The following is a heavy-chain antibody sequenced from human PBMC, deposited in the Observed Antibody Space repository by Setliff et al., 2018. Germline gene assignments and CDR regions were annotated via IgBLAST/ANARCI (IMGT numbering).Heavy chain of an antibody. CDR3: ARGRHPPWSGYPYYYMDV. D-gene: IGHD3-3*01. Sequence: SVKVSCKASGGTFSSYAISWVRQAPGQGLEWMGRIIPIFGTANYAQKFQGRVTITADKSTSTAYMELSSLRSEDTAAYYCARGRHPPWSGYPYYYMDVWGKGTTVTVS. V-gene: IGHV1-69*06. CDR2: IIPIFGTA. J-gene: IGHJ6*03. CDR1: GGTFSSYA.